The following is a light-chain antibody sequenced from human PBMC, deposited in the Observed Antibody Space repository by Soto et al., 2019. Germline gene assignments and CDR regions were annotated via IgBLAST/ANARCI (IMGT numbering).Light chain of an antibody. V-gene: IGLV4-69*01. CDR1: SGPSSYT. CDR3: QTWDSAIRV. J-gene: IGLJ2*01. Sequence: QPVLDQSPSASASLGASVKLTCTLTSGPSSYTIAWHQQQPGRGPRYLMKINSDGSHMKGDGIPARFSGSSSESERHLTISNVQSEDEADYYCQTWDSAIRVFGGGTKLTVL. CDR2: INSDGSH.